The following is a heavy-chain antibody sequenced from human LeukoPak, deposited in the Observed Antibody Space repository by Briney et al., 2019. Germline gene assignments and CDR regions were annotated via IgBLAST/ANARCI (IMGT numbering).Heavy chain of an antibody. V-gene: IGHV3-53*01. Sequence: PGGSLRLSCAAAGFSVSTNYMIWVRQAPGMGLECVSVISNHGTTYYADSVKGRFSISRDNSKNTLFLQMNSLRAEDTAVYYCAKHGNVWFGEIFDPWGQGTLVTVSS. J-gene: IGHJ5*02. CDR2: ISNHGTT. CDR3: AKHGNVWFGEIFDP. D-gene: IGHD3-10*01. CDR1: GFSVSTNY.